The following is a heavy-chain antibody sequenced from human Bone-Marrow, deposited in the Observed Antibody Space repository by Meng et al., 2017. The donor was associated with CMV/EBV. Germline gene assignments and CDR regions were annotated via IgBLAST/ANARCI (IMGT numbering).Heavy chain of an antibody. CDR1: GYTFTSYD. Sequence: ASVKVSCKASGYTFTSYDIDWVRQATGQGLEWMGWMNPNSGNTGYAQKFQGRVTMTRNTSISTAYMELSRLRSDDTAVYYCARDPSYNWFDPWGQGTLVTFSS. CDR3: ARDPSYNWFDP. CDR2: MNPNSGNT. J-gene: IGHJ5*02. V-gene: IGHV1-8*01.